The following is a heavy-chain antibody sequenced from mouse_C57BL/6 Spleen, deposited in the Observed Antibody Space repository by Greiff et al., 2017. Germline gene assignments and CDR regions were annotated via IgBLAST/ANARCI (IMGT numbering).Heavy chain of an antibody. CDR2: MYTGSGST. Sequence: QVQLQQPGAELVKPGASVKMSCKASGYTFTSYWITWVKQRPGQGLAWIGDMYTGSGSTNYNEKFKSKATLTVDTSSSTAYLQHSSLTSEDSAVYYCARSPFITTVVAPFDYWGQGTLVTVSA. CDR1: GYTFTSYW. CDR3: ARSPFITTVVAPFDY. J-gene: IGHJ3*01. V-gene: IGHV1-55*01. D-gene: IGHD1-1*01.